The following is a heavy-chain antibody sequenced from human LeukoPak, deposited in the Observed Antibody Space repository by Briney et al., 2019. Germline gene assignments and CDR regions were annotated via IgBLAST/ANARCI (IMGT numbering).Heavy chain of an antibody. J-gene: IGHJ4*02. CDR1: GFTFSSYW. Sequence: PGGSLRLSCAASGFTFSSYWMHWVRQAPGKGVVWVSRINSKGGMTTYADSVKGRFTISRDNARTTVYLQMNSLSVEDTAVYYCARGGRHTHGDFESWGQGTLVTVSS. CDR2: INSKGGMT. D-gene: IGHD2-8*01. V-gene: IGHV3-74*01. CDR3: ARGGRHTHGDFES.